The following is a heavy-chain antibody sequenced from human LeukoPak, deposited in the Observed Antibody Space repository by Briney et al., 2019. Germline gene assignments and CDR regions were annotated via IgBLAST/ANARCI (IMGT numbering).Heavy chain of an antibody. CDR3: ARHSSLGRWFDP. CDR2: IYYSGST. J-gene: IGHJ5*02. Sequence: SETLSLTCTVSGGSISSYYWSWLRQPPGKGLEWIGYIYYSGSTNYNPSLKSRVTISVDTSKNQFSLKLSSVTAADTAVYYCARHSSLGRWFDPWGQGTLVTVSS. V-gene: IGHV4-59*08. CDR1: GGSISSYY. D-gene: IGHD6-6*01.